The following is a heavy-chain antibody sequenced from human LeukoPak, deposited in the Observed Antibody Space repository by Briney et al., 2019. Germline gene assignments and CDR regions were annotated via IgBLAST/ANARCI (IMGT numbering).Heavy chain of an antibody. J-gene: IGHJ6*03. CDR1: GFTFDDYA. CDR2: ISWNSGSI. CDR3: ARGGRKSRGVDIVRKKETDYYYMDV. V-gene: IGHV3-9*01. Sequence: GGSLRLSCAASGFTFDDYAMHWVRQAPGKGLEWVSGISWNSGSIDYADSVKGRFTISRDNAKNSLYLQMNSLRAEDTAVYYCARGGRKSRGVDIVRKKETDYYYMDVWGKGTTVTVSS. D-gene: IGHD2-15*01.